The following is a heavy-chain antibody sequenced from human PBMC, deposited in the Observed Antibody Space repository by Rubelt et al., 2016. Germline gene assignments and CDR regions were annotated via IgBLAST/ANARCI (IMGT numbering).Heavy chain of an antibody. CDR2: LNPNSGGT. CDR3: ARDLYKGPRWLVAY. V-gene: IGHV1-2*02. J-gene: IGHJ4*02. CDR1: GYTFTGYY. D-gene: IGHD6-19*01. Sequence: QVQLVQSGAEVKKPGASVKVSCKASGYTFTGYYMHWVRQAPGQGLEWMGWLNPNSGGTNYAQKFQGRVTMTRDTSISTAYMGLSGLRSDDTAVYYCARDLYKGPRWLVAYWGQGTLVTVSS.